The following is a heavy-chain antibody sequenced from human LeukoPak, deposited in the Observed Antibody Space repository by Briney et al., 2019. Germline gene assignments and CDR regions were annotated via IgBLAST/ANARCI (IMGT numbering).Heavy chain of an antibody. J-gene: IGHJ5*02. D-gene: IGHD1-26*01. CDR2: ISSSGSTI. Sequence: HPGGSLRLSCAASGFTFSSYEMNWVRQAPGKGLEWVSYISSSGSTIYYADSVKGRFTISRDNAKNSLYLQMNSLRSEDTAVYYCARGRELHTKGWFDPWGQGTLVTVSS. CDR3: ARGRELHTKGWFDP. CDR1: GFTFSSYE. V-gene: IGHV3-48*03.